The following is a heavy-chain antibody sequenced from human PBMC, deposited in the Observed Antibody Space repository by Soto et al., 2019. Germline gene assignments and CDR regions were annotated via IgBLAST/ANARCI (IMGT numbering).Heavy chain of an antibody. Sequence: QVQLVQSGAEVKKPGSSVKVSCKASGGTFSSYAISWVRQAPGQGLEWMGGIIPIFGTANYAQKFQGRVTITADESTSTAYMELSSLRSEDTAVYYSARELQWLPGIDVYYYYGMDVWGQGTTVTVSS. CDR1: GGTFSSYA. D-gene: IGHD6-19*01. J-gene: IGHJ6*02. CDR2: IIPIFGTA. CDR3: ARELQWLPGIDVYYYYGMDV. V-gene: IGHV1-69*01.